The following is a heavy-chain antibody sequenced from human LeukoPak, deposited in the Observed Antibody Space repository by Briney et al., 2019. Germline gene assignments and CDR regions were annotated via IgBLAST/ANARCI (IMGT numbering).Heavy chain of an antibody. Sequence: GGSLRLSCAASGFTFSSYAMSWVRQAPGKGLEWVSAISGSGGSTYYADSVKGRFTISRDNSKNTLYLQMNSLRAEDTAVYYCARGRGGFWRTEIDYWGQGTLVTVSS. CDR3: ARGRGGFWRTEIDY. CDR1: GFTFSSYA. V-gene: IGHV3-23*01. J-gene: IGHJ4*02. D-gene: IGHD3-3*01. CDR2: ISGSGGST.